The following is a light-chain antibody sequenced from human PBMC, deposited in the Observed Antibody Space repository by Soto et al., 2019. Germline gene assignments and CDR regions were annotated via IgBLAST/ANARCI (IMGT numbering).Light chain of an antibody. CDR2: DIS. CDR3: QQYNDWPLT. CDR1: QSVSSN. V-gene: IGKV3D-15*01. Sequence: EIVMTQSPATLSVSPGERATLSCRASQSVSSNLAWYQQKPGQALSLLIYDISARATGIPTRFSGSGSGTEFTLTISSLQSEDFAVYYCQQYNDWPLTFGGGTKVDIK. J-gene: IGKJ4*01.